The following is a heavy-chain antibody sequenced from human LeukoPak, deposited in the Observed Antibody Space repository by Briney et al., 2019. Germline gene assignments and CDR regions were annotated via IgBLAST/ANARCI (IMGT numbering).Heavy chain of an antibody. D-gene: IGHD3-22*01. CDR2: INPNSGGT. V-gene: IGHV1-2*02. J-gene: IGHJ4*02. CDR1: GYTFTGYY. Sequence: ASLKVSCKASGYTFTGYYMHWVRQAPGQGLEWMGWINPNSGGTNYAQKFQGRVTMTRDTSISTAYMELSRLRSHDTAVYYSARVRGYYCSSGWDYFDYWGQGTLVTVSS. CDR3: ARVRGYYCSSGWDYFDY.